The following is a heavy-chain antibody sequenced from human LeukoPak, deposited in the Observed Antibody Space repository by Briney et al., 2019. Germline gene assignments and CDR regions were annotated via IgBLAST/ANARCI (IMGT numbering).Heavy chain of an antibody. Sequence: GGSLTLSCAASGFSFSSYTMNWVRQAPGKGLEWVSSTSSSSSYIYYATSLKGRFTISRDNAKNSLYLQMNSLRAEDRAVYYCARDGRRRDYCDSGSCYWYFDLWGRGTLVTVSS. J-gene: IGHJ2*01. CDR2: TSSSSSYI. CDR3: ARDGRRRDYCDSGSCYWYFDL. V-gene: IGHV3-21*01. CDR1: GFSFSSYT. D-gene: IGHD2-15*01.